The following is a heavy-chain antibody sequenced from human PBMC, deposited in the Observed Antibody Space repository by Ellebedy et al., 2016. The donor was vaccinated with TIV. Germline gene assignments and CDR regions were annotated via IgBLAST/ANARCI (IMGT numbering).Heavy chain of an antibody. CDR3: AKDPDIVVVPPTFQH. CDR1: GFTFSSYA. D-gene: IGHD2-2*01. V-gene: IGHV3-23*01. J-gene: IGHJ1*01. CDR2: ISGSGGST. Sequence: PGGSLRLSCAASGFTFSSYAMSWVRQAPGKGLEWVSAISGSGGSTYYADSVKGRFTISRDNSKNTLYLQMNSLRAEDTAVYYCAKDPDIVVVPPTFQHWGQGTLVTVSS.